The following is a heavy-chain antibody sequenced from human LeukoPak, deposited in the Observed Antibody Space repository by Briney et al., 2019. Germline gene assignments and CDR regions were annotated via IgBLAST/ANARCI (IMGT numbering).Heavy chain of an antibody. J-gene: IGHJ4*02. V-gene: IGHV4-39*07. CDR2: IYYSGST. Sequence: PSETLSLTCTVSGGSISSSSYYWGWIRQTPGKGLEWIGNIYYSGSTYYNPSLKSRVTISVDTSKNQFSLKLSSVTAADTAVYYCARVGGTPIVVVPAAVSNWGQGTLVTVSS. D-gene: IGHD2-2*01. CDR3: ARVGGTPIVVVPAAVSN. CDR1: GGSISSSSYY.